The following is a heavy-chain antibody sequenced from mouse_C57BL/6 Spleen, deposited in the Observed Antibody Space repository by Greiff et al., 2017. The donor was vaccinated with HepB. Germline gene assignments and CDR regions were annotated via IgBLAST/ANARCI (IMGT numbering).Heavy chain of an antibody. CDR1: GFNIKDDY. CDR3: TTGGYYGNSNAMDY. CDR2: IDPENGDT. J-gene: IGHJ4*01. D-gene: IGHD2-1*01. Sequence: VQLQQSGAELVRPGASVKLSCTASGFNIKDDYMHWVKQRPEQGLEWIGWIDPENGDTEYASKFQGKATITADTSSNTAYLQLSSLTSEDTAVYYCTTGGYYGNSNAMDYWGQGTSVTVSS. V-gene: IGHV14-4*01.